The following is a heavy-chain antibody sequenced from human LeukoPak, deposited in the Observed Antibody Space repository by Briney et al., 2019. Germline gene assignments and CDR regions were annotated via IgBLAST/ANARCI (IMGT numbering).Heavy chain of an antibody. CDR1: GLTFSSYA. CDR3: ARRMGYCSSTSCYVRFDP. J-gene: IGHJ5*02. V-gene: IGHV3-23*01. Sequence: GGSLRLSCAASGLTFSSYAMSWVRQAPGKGLEGVSAISGSGGSTYYADSVQGRFTITRDNAKNSLYLQMNSLRAEDTAVYYCARRMGYCSSTSCYVRFDPWGQGTLVTVSS. CDR2: ISGSGGST. D-gene: IGHD2-2*01.